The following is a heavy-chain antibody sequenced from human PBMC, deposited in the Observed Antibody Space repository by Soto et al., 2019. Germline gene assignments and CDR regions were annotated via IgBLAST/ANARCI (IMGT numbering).Heavy chain of an antibody. CDR3: ARDLWPSD. CDR2: ISAGSSTI. D-gene: IGHD3-16*01. CDR1: GFTFSTYS. Sequence: GGSLRLSCAASGFTFSTYSMNWVRQAPGKGLEWLSYISAGSSTIFYADSVKGRFTVSRDNAKSSLHLQMNTLRDEDTAVYYCARDLWPSDWGQGTLVTVSS. V-gene: IGHV3-48*02. J-gene: IGHJ4*02.